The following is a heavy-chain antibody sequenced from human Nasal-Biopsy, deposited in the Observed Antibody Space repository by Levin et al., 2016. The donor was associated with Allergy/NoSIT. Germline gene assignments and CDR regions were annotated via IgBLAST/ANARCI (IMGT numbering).Heavy chain of an antibody. CDR3: AKDIIKDYYESSGPQD. CDR2: ISHDGNVK. V-gene: IGHV3-30*18. CDR1: GFTFNHYG. D-gene: IGHD3-22*01. J-gene: IGHJ1*01. Sequence: GESLKISCAASGFTFNHYGMHWVRQSPGKGLEWLGIISHDGNVKFYADSIKGRFSISRDNSKSTLFLQMNSLRVEDTADYYCAKDIIKDYYESSGPQDWGQGTLVTVSS.